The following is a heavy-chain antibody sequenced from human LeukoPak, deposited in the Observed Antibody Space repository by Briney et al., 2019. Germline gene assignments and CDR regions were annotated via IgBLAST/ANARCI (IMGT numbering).Heavy chain of an antibody. V-gene: IGHV1-8*02. CDR3: AVIAAAGTGTPYYYYGMDV. D-gene: IGHD6-13*01. Sequence: ASVKVSCKASGYTFTSYDINWVRQATGQGLEWMGWMNPNSGNTGYAQKFQGRVTMTRNTSISTAYMELSSLRSEDTAVYYCAVIAAAGTGTPYYYYGMDVWGQGTTVTVSS. CDR2: MNPNSGNT. J-gene: IGHJ6*02. CDR1: GYTFTSYD.